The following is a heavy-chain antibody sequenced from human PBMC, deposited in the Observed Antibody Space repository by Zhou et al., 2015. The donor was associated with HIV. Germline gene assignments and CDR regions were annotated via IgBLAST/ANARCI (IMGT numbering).Heavy chain of an antibody. CDR1: GGNFGRYS. V-gene: IGHV1-69*12. CDR2: IIPVSDTK. Sequence: QVQLVQSGAEVKKPGSSVKVSCKASGGNFGRYSISWVRQAPGQGLEWMGGIIPVSDTKNYARKFLGRVTITADESTSTTYMELSSLRSEDTAVYYCAGSLRFSFLDFNWFDPWGQGTLVTVSS. J-gene: IGHJ5*02. CDR3: AGSLRFSFLDFNWFDP. D-gene: IGHD3-3*01.